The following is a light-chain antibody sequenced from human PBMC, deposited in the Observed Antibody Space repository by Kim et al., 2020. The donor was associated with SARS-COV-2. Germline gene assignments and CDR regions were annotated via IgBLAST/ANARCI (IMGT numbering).Light chain of an antibody. CDR1: KLGDKY. CDR3: QAWDSSTAV. CDR2: QDS. V-gene: IGLV3-1*01. J-gene: IGLJ1*01. Sequence: VSPGQTASITCSGAKLGDKYACWYQQKPGQSPVLIIYQDSKRPSGIPERFSGSNSGNTATLTISGTQAMDEADYYCQAWDSSTAVFGTGTKVTVL.